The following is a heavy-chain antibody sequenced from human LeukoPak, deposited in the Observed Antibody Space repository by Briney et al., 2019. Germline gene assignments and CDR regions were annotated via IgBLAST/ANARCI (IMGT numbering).Heavy chain of an antibody. Sequence: SVKVSCKASGGTFSSYAISWVRQAPGQGLEWMGGIIPIFGTANYAQKFQGRVTITADESTSTAYMELSSLRSGDTAVYYCARGAYGDYLFDYWGQGTLVTVSS. CDR2: IIPIFGTA. CDR3: ARGAYGDYLFDY. CDR1: GGTFSSYA. D-gene: IGHD4-17*01. V-gene: IGHV1-69*01. J-gene: IGHJ4*02.